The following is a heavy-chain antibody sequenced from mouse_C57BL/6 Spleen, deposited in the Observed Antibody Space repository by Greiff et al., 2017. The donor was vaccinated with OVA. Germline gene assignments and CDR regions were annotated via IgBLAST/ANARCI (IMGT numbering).Heavy chain of an antibody. CDR3: TRRKIGHLDY. CDR1: GYTFTSYW. J-gene: IGHJ2*01. Sequence: VQLQQSGTVLARPGASVKLSCKTSGYTFTSYWMHWVKQRPGQGLEWIGAIYPGNSDTSYNQKFKGKAKLTADKSASTAYMELSSLTNEDSAVYYCTRRKIGHLDYWGQGTTLTVSS. V-gene: IGHV1-5*01. CDR2: IYPGNSDT.